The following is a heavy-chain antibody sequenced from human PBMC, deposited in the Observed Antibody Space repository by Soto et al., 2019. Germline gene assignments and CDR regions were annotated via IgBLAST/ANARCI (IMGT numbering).Heavy chain of an antibody. CDR1: GFTFSSYG. CDR3: ARERYGDYPYYYGMDV. CDR2: IWYDGSNK. Sequence: GGSLRLSCAASGFTFSSYGMHWVRQAPGKGLEWVAVIWYDGSNKYYADSVKGRFTTSRDNSKNTLYLQMNSLRAEDTAVYYCARERYGDYPYYYGMDVWGQGTTVTVSS. J-gene: IGHJ6*02. D-gene: IGHD4-17*01. V-gene: IGHV3-33*01.